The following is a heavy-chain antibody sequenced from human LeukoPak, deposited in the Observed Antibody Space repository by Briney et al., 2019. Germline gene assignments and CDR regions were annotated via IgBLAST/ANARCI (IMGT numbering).Heavy chain of an antibody. V-gene: IGHV1-18*01. J-gene: IGHJ4*02. Sequence: ASVTVSCKASGYTFTSYGISWVRQAPGQGLEWMGWISAYNGNTNYAQKLQGRVTMTTDTSTSTAYMELSSLRSDDTAVYYCARVLQPSFYDILTGSYPVPLDYWGQGTLVTVSS. CDR3: ARVLQPSFYDILTGSYPVPLDY. CDR2: ISAYNGNT. CDR1: GYTFTSYG. D-gene: IGHD3-9*01.